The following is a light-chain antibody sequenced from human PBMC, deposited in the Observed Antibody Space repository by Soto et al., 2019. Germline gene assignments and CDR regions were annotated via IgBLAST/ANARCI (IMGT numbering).Light chain of an antibody. J-gene: IGLJ2*01. CDR1: RPSIGSNH. Sequence: QLVLTQPPSASGTPGQRVTISCSGSRPSIGSNHVYWYQQLPGMAPKLLIYTNNQRPSGVPDRFSASKSGTSASLAISGLRSDDEADYDCAAWHDSLSGVIFGGGTKLTVL. V-gene: IGLV1-47*02. CDR2: TNN. CDR3: AAWHDSLSGVI.